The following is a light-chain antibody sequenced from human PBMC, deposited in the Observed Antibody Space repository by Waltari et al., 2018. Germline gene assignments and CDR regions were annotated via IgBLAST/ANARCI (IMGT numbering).Light chain of an antibody. V-gene: IGKV3-15*01. CDR1: QTVSGN. CDR2: GAS. J-gene: IGKJ1*01. Sequence: EVMMTQSPATLSASPGERVTLSCRASQTVSGNLAWYQQKPGQAPRLLIYGASTRTTGIPDKFSGSGSGAEFTLTISSLQSEDSAVYYCQQYNHWWTFGQGTKVEIK. CDR3: QQYNHWWT.